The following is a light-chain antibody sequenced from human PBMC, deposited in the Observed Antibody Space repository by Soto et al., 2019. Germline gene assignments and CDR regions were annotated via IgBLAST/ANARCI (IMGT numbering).Light chain of an antibody. J-gene: IGKJ1*01. CDR1: QSISNW. CDR3: QQYNSYSKT. CDR2: KAS. V-gene: IGKV1-5*03. Sequence: DIQMTQSPSTLSASVGDRITITCRASQSISNWLAWYQQKPGKAPNLLIHKASSLESGVPSRFSGSGSGTEFTLTIISLQPDDFATYYCQQYNSYSKTFGQGTKVEIK.